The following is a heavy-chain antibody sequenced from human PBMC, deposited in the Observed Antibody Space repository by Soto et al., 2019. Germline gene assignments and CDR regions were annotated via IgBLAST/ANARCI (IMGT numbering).Heavy chain of an antibody. V-gene: IGHV1-69*13. Sequence: SVKVSCKASAGTFSSYTISCVLQAPVQGLDWMGGIIPIFGTANYAQKFQGRVTITADESTSTAYMELSSLRSEDTAVYYCAREGYCSSTSCYRPGNFGYWGQGTLVNVSS. CDR3: AREGYCSSTSCYRPGNFGY. D-gene: IGHD2-2*02. CDR2: IIPIFGTA. CDR1: AGTFSSYT. J-gene: IGHJ4*02.